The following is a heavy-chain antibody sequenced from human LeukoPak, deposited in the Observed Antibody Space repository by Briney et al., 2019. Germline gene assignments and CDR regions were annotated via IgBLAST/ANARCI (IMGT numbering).Heavy chain of an antibody. J-gene: IGHJ6*02. CDR2: IYYSGST. Sequence: SETLSLTCTVSGGSISSYYWSWIRQPPGKGLEWIGYIYYSGSTNYNPSLKSRVTISVDTSKNQFSLKLNSVTAADTAVYYCARVGPPYYYYYGMDVWGQGTTVTVSS. CDR3: ARVGPPYYYYYGMDV. CDR1: GGSISSYY. V-gene: IGHV4-59*01.